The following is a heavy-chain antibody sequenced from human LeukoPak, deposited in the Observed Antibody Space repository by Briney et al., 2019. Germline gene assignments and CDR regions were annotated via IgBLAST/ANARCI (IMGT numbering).Heavy chain of an antibody. J-gene: IGHJ6*02. CDR2: INPNSGGT. CDR1: GYTFTGYY. Sequence: ASVKVSCKASGYTFTGYYMHWVRQAPGQGLEWMGWINPNSGGTNYAQKFQGWVTMTRDTSISTAYMELSRLRSDDTAVYYCAREYGSGSYQEGDYYYGMDVWGQGTTVTVSS. D-gene: IGHD3-10*01. CDR3: AREYGSGSYQEGDYYYGMDV. V-gene: IGHV1-2*04.